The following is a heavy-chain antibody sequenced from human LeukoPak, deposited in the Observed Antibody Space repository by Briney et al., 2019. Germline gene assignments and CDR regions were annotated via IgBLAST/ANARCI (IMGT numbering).Heavy chain of an antibody. CDR3: ARSENYYGSGSYLSSSGYYGMDV. CDR1: GGTFSSYA. V-gene: IGHV1-69*13. J-gene: IGHJ6*02. D-gene: IGHD3-10*01. CDR2: IIPIFGTA. Sequence: SVKVSCKASGGTFSSYAISWVRQAPGQGLEWMGGIIPIFGTANYAQKFQGRVTITADESTSTAYMELSSLRSEDTAVYYCARSENYYGSGSYLSSSGYYGMDVWGQGTTVTVSS.